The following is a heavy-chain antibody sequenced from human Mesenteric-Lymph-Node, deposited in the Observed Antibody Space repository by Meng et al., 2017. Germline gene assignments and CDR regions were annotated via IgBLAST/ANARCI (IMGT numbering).Heavy chain of an antibody. D-gene: IGHD3-10*01. Sequence: EVQLVGSGGGLVQPGGSLRLSCEASGFSFSNYWMHWVGQAPGWVLVWVSFINNTRRNKDYEDSVKGRFNISRDNAKNTLYLQMNSLRVEDKAIYYCADITAGFWGQGTLVTVSS. V-gene: IGHV3-74*01. CDR2: INNTRRNK. CDR1: GFSFSNYW. J-gene: IGHJ4*02. CDR3: ADITAGF.